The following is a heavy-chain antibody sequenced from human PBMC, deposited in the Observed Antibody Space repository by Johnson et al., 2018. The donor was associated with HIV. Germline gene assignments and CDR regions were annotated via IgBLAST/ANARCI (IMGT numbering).Heavy chain of an antibody. V-gene: IGHV3-30*04. Sequence: QVQLVESGGGVVQPGRSLRLSCAASGFTFSSYAMHWVRQAPGKGLEWVAVISYDGSNKYYADSVKGRFTISRDNSKNTLYLQMNSLRAEDTAVYYCAFIEYRSLDAFDIWGQGTMVTVSS. CDR3: AFIEYRSLDAFDI. J-gene: IGHJ3*02. CDR2: ISYDGSNK. CDR1: GFTFSSYA. D-gene: IGHD6-6*01.